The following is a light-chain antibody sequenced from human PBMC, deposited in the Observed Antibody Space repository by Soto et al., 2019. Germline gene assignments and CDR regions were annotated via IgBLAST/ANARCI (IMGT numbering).Light chain of an antibody. V-gene: IGLV2-8*01. CDR3: TSYAGNDNFVI. Sequence: QSALTQPPSASGFPGQSVAIYCTGTSRDIGGYNYVSWYQQHPGRAPKLILYEVTKRPSGIPDRFSGSKSGNTSSLTVSGLQTEDEADYYCTSYAGNDNFVIFGGGTKLTVL. J-gene: IGLJ2*01. CDR2: EVT. CDR1: SRDIGGYNY.